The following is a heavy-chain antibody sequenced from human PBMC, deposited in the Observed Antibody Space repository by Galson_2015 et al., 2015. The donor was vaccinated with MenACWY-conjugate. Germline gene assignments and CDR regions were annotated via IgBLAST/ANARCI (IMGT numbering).Heavy chain of an antibody. CDR1: GFTFSNAW. J-gene: IGHJ6*02. CDR3: TTAVEVVVPAAFGDDYYYGMDV. D-gene: IGHD2-2*01. V-gene: IGHV3-15*01. CDR2: IKSKTDGGTT. Sequence: SLRLSCAASGFTFSNAWMSWVRQAPGKGLEWVGRIKSKTDGGTTDYAAPVNGRFTISRDDSKNTLYLQMNSLKTEDPAVYYCTTAVEVVVPAAFGDDYYYGMDVWGQGTTGTVSS.